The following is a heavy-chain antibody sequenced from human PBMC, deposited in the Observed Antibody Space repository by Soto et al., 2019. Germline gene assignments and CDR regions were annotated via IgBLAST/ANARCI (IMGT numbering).Heavy chain of an antibody. J-gene: IGHJ4*02. CDR2: IYWDDDK. Sequence: QITLNESGPTQVKPRQTLTLTCTFSGFSLTTSGVGVGWIRQSPGKAPERLALIYWDDDKRYSPSLKSRLTITKDTSKNQVVLTRADLDPADTATYYCAHRVLRAVFGLVTTTAIYFDFWGQGTPVAVSS. CDR3: AHRVLRAVFGLVTTTAIYFDF. CDR1: GFSLTTSGVG. V-gene: IGHV2-5*02. D-gene: IGHD3-3*01.